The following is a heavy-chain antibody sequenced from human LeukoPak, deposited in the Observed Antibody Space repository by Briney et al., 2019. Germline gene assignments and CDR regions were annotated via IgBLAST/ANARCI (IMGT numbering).Heavy chain of an antibody. Sequence: SETLSLTCTVSGGSISSYYRSWIRQPPGKGLEWIGYIYTSGSTNYNPSLKSRVTISVDTSKNQFSLKLSSVTAADTAVYYCARLVNDSSGYIEISRWFDPWGQGTLVTVSS. J-gene: IGHJ5*02. CDR3: ARLVNDSSGYIEISRWFDP. D-gene: IGHD3-22*01. CDR1: GGSISSYY. V-gene: IGHV4-4*09. CDR2: IYTSGST.